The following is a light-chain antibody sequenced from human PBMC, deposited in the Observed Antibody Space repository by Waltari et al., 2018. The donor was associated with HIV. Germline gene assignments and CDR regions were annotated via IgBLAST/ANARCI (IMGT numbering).Light chain of an antibody. CDR3: CSYAGSSTFNWV. Sequence: QSALTQPASVSGSPGQSITISCTGTSSDVGSYNLVSRYHQHPGKAPKLMIYEVSKRPSGVSNRFSGSRSGNTASLTISGLQAEDEADYYCCSYAGSSTFNWVFGGGTKLTVL. CDR1: SSDVGSYNL. J-gene: IGLJ3*02. CDR2: EVS. V-gene: IGLV2-23*02.